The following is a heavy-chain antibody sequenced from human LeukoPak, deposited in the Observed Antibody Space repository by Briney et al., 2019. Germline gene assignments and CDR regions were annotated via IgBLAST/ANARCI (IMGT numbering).Heavy chain of an antibody. J-gene: IGHJ4*02. CDR1: GFTFYMYA. D-gene: IGHD6-19*01. CDR3: AKDRDNVGWNFDY. CDR2: MCGTAGCT. Sequence: GGSLRLSCQASGFTFYMYAMSWVRQAPGKGLEWVASMCGTAGCTFYPDSVKGRFTISRDNSKNTLYLQMHSLRAEDTAVYYCAKDRDNVGWNFDYWGQGTLVTVSS. V-gene: IGHV3-23*01.